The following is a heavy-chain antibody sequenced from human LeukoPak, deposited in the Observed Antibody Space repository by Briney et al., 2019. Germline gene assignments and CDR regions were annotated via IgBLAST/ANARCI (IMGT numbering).Heavy chain of an antibody. CDR3: AGPSSTSWNYYYGMDV. CDR2: IIPILGIA. Sequence: ASVKVSCKASGGTFSSYAISWVRQAPGQGLEWMGRIIPILGIANYAQKFQGRVTITADKSTSTAYMERSSLRSEDTAVYYCAGPSSTSWNYYYGMDVWRQRTTVTVSS. D-gene: IGHD2-2*01. CDR1: GGTFSSYA. J-gene: IGHJ6*02. V-gene: IGHV1-69*04.